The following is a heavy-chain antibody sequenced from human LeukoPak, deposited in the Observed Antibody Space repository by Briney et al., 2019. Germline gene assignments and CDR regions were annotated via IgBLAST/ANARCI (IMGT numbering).Heavy chain of an antibody. CDR1: GYTFTGYY. CDR2: INPNSGGT. D-gene: IGHD2-21*02. Sequence: ASVKVSCKASGYTFTGYYMHWVRQAPGQGLEWMGWINPNSGGTNYAQKFQGRVTMTRDTSISTAYMELSRLRSDDTAVYYCARPSFVTATTNWFDPWGQGALVTVSS. CDR3: ARPSFVTATTNWFDP. J-gene: IGHJ5*02. V-gene: IGHV1-2*02.